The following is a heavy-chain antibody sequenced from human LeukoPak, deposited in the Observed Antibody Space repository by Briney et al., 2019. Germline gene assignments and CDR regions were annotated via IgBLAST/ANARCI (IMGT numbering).Heavy chain of an antibody. CDR2: FYTRGTT. CDR3: ARHGDFWGGRSWFDP. V-gene: IGHV4-4*09. CDR1: GGSMSPYY. J-gene: IGHJ5*02. Sequence: SETLSLTCTVSGGSMSPYYWSWIRQPPGKGLEWIGYFYTRGTTHYNPSLKSRVTMSVDTSNNQFLLNLSSVTAADTAVYYCARHGDFWGGRSWFDPWGQGTLVTVSS. D-gene: IGHD3-3*01.